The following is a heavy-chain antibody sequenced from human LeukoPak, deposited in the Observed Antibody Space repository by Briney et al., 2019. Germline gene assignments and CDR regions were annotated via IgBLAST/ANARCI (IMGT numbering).Heavy chain of an antibody. Sequence: PGRSLRLSCAASGFTFSSYGMHWVRQAPGKGLEWVAVIWYDGTNTYYADSVKGRFTISRDNSKNKLYLQMNSLRAEDTAVYYCAIDRYSSGWYTFDYWGQGTLVTVSS. CDR1: GFTFSSYG. D-gene: IGHD6-19*01. V-gene: IGHV3-33*01. CDR3: AIDRYSSGWYTFDY. J-gene: IGHJ4*02. CDR2: IWYDGTNT.